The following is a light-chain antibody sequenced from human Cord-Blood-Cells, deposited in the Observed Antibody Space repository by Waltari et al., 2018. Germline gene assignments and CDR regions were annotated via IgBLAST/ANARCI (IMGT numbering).Light chain of an antibody. CDR1: QSLLHSNGYNY. Sequence: DIVMPQSPLSLPVTPGDPASISCRSLQSLLHSNGYNYLDWYLQKPGQSPQLLIYLGSNRASGVPDRFSGSGSGTDFTLKISRVEAEDVGVYYCMQALQTPLTFGGGTKVEIK. V-gene: IGKV2-28*01. J-gene: IGKJ4*01. CDR2: LGS. CDR3: MQALQTPLT.